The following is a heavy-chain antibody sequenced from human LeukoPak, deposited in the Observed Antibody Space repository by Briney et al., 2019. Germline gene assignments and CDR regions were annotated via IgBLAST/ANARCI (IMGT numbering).Heavy chain of an antibody. J-gene: IGHJ5*02. CDR1: GASFSGNY. CDR3: ARGRLAMAPRRKNWFDP. Sequence: SETLSLTCAIYGASFSGNYWSWIRQPPGKGLEWIGEISDSGSTNYNPSLKSRVTISVDTSKNQFYLKLISVTVAATAVYYCARGRLAMAPRRKNWFDPWGQGILVTVSS. CDR2: ISDSGST. V-gene: IGHV4-34*01. D-gene: IGHD6-6*01.